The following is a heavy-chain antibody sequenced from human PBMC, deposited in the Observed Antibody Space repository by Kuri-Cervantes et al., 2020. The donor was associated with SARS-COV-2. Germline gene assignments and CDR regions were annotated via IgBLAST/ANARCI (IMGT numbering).Heavy chain of an antibody. J-gene: IGHJ4*02. CDR3: TTILNPLRPFDY. D-gene: IGHD2-8*01. V-gene: IGHV3-15*01. CDR1: GFTFSNAW. CDR2: IKSKTDGGTT. Sequence: ETLSLTCAASGFTFSNAWMSWVRQAPGKGLEWVGRIKSKTDGGTTDYAAPVKGRFTISRDDSKNTLYLQMNSLKTEDTAVYYCTTILNPLRPFDYWGQGTLVTVSS.